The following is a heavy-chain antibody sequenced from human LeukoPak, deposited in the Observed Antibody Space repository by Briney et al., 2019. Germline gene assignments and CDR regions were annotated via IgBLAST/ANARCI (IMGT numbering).Heavy chain of an antibody. CDR1: GGSISSGGYY. CDR3: ARSGYRVPFDY. CDR2: IYHSGST. Sequence: SETLSLTCTVSGGSISSGGYYWSWIRQPPGKGLEWIGYIYHSGSTYYNPSLKSRVTISVDTSKNQFSLKLSSVTAADTAVYYCARSGYRVPFDYWGQGTLVTVSS. J-gene: IGHJ4*02. V-gene: IGHV4-30-2*01. D-gene: IGHD5-18*01.